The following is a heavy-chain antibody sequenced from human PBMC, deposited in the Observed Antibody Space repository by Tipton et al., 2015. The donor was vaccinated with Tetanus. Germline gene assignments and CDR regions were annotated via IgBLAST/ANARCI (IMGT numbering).Heavy chain of an antibody. CDR1: GDSVSSDSAA. J-gene: IGHJ3*02. V-gene: IGHV6-1*01. CDR2: TYYRSKWYN. Sequence: GLVKPSQTLSLTCAISGDSVSSDSAAWNWIRQSPSRGLEWLGRTYYRSKWYNDYAVSVKSRITINPDTSKNQFSLQLNSVTPEDTAVYYCARDRPLITFGGVIVITNDAFDIWGQGTMVTVSS. CDR3: ARDRPLITFGGVIVITNDAFDI. D-gene: IGHD3-16*02.